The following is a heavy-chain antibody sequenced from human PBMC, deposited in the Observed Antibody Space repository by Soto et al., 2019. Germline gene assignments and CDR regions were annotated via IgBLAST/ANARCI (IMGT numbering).Heavy chain of an antibody. CDR1: GFTFSSYA. CDR2: ISGSGGST. Sequence: PGGSLRLSCAASGFTFSSYAMSWVRQAPGKGLEWVSAISGSGGSTYYADSVKGRFTISRDNSKNTLYLQMNSLRAEDTAVYYCAKDRPNRIRIQLWSLDYWGQGTLVTVSS. CDR3: AKDRPNRIRIQLWSLDY. D-gene: IGHD5-18*01. J-gene: IGHJ4*02. V-gene: IGHV3-23*01.